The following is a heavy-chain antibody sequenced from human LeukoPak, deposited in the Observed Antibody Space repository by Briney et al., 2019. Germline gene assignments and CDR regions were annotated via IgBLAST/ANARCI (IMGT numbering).Heavy chain of an antibody. CDR3: ARSLYCSSTSCYYYYYYGMDV. CDR2: INHSGST. CDR1: GGSFSGYY. V-gene: IGHV4-34*01. J-gene: IGHJ6*02. D-gene: IGHD2-2*01. Sequence: SETLSLTCAVYGGSFSGYYWSWIRQPPGKGLEWIGEINHSGSTNYNPSLKSRVTISVDTSKNQFSLKLSSVTAADTAVYYCARSLYCSSTSCYYYYYYGMDVWGQGTTVTVSS.